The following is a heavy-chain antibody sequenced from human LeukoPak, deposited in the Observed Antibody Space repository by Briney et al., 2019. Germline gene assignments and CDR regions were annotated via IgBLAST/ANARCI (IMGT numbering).Heavy chain of an antibody. CDR1: GFTFSSYW. CDR2: INSDGSST. V-gene: IGHV3-74*01. CDR3: ISGYYYYGMDV. J-gene: IGHJ6*02. Sequence: PGGSLRLSCAAPGFTFSSYWMHWVRQAPGKGLVWVSRINSDGSSTSYADSVKGRFTISRDNAKNTLYLQMNSLRAEDTAVYYCISGYYYYGMDVWGQGTTVTVSS.